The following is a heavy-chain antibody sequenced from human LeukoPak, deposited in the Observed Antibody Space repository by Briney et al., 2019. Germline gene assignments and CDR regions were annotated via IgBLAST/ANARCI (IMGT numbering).Heavy chain of an antibody. D-gene: IGHD4-17*01. CDR1: GVSISSSNW. CDR2: IYHSGST. V-gene: IGHV4-4*02. J-gene: IGHJ2*01. Sequence: SGTLSLTCAVSGVSISSSNWWSWVRQPPGQGLEWIGEIYHSGSTNYNPSLKSRVTISVDKSKNQFSLKLSSVTAADTAVYYCARDYGDYVSWYFDLWGRGTLVTVSS. CDR3: ARDYGDYVSWYFDL.